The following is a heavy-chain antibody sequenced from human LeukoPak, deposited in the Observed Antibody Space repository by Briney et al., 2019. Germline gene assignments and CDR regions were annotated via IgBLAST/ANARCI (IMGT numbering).Heavy chain of an antibody. CDR2: ISAYNGNT. J-gene: IGHJ5*02. V-gene: IGHV1-18*01. D-gene: IGHD3-22*01. CDR3: ARTTMIVVVTGVPFDP. Sequence: ASVKVSCKASGYTFTSYGISWVRQAPGQGLEWMGWISAYNGNTNYAQRLQGRVTMTTDTSTSTAYMELRSLRSDDTAVYYCARTTMIVVVTGVPFDPWGQGTLVTVSS. CDR1: GYTFTSYG.